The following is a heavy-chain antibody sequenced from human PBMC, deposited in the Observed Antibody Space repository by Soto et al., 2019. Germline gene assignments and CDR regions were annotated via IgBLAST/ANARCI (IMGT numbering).Heavy chain of an antibody. CDR3: AKMVKTTYYYYGMDV. V-gene: IGHV3-30*18. J-gene: IGHJ6*02. Sequence: QVQLVESGGGVVQPGRSLRLSCVASGFTFRSYGMHWVRQAPGKGLEWVTLISSDGDNKYYADSVKGRFTISRDDSKNMLYLQMHSLRPEDTAVYYCAKMVKTTYYYYGMDVWGQGTTVTVSS. D-gene: IGHD1-7*01. CDR2: ISSDGDNK. CDR1: GFTFRSYG.